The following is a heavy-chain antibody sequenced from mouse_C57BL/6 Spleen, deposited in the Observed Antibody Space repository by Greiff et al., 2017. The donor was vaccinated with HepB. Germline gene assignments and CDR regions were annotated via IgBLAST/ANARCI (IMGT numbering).Heavy chain of an antibody. Sequence: VQLQQSGAELARPGASVKLSCKASGYTFTSYGISWVKQRTGQGLEWIGEIYPRSGNTYYNEKFKGKATLTADKSSSTAYMELRSLTSEDSAVYFCARSITTVVATDYFDYWGQGTTLTVSS. V-gene: IGHV1-81*01. CDR1: GYTFTSYG. D-gene: IGHD1-1*01. CDR2: IYPRSGNT. J-gene: IGHJ2*01. CDR3: ARSITTVVATDYFDY.